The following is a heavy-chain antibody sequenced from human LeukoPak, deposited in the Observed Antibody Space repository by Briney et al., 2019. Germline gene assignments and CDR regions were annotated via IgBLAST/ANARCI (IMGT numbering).Heavy chain of an antibody. V-gene: IGHV1-2*02. CDR1: GYTFTGYY. CDR2: INPNSGGT. D-gene: IGHD3-3*01. Sequence: ASVKVSCTASGYTFTGYYMHWVRHAPRQGIEWMGWINPNSGGTNYAQKFQGRVTMTRDTSISTAYMELSRLRSDDTAVYYCARDGGFWSGYSRYNWFDPWGQGTLVTVSS. J-gene: IGHJ5*02. CDR3: ARDGGFWSGYSRYNWFDP.